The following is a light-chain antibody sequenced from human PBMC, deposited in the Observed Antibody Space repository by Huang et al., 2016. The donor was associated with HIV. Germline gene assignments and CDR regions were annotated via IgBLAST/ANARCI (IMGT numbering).Light chain of an antibody. Sequence: ERVMTPSPVTLSVSQGERATFSCRASQSIISKLAWYQQKPGQAPRLLIYGASTRATGIPARFSGRGSGTEFTLTISSLQSEDFAVYYCQQYNNWPFTFGPGTRVDIK. CDR1: QSIISK. V-gene: IGKV3-15*01. J-gene: IGKJ3*01. CDR2: GAS. CDR3: QQYNNWPFT.